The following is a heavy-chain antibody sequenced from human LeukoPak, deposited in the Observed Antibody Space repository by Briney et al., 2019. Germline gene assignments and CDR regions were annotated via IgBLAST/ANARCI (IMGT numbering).Heavy chain of an antibody. CDR1: GYTFTSYG. J-gene: IGHJ4*02. V-gene: IGHV1-18*01. CDR2: ISAYNGNT. Sequence: ASVTVSCKASGYTFTSYGISWARQAPGQGLEWMGWISAYNGNTNYAQKFQGRVTITRDTSASTAYMELSSLRSEDTAVYYCARDRAHDYWGQGTLVTVSS. D-gene: IGHD1-26*01. CDR3: ARDRAHDY.